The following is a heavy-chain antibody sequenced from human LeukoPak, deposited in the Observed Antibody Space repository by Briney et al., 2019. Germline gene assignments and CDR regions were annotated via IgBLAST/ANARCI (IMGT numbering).Heavy chain of an antibody. Sequence: PGGSLRLSCAASGFTFNTYAMSWVRQAPGKGLEWVSAISGGGATSYYADSVEGRFTISRDNSKNTLYLQMNSLRAEDTAIYYCAKVSIAVARGLYYFDYWGQGTLVTVSS. CDR2: ISGGGATS. CDR3: AKVSIAVARGLYYFDY. D-gene: IGHD6-19*01. CDR1: GFTFNTYA. V-gene: IGHV3-23*01. J-gene: IGHJ4*02.